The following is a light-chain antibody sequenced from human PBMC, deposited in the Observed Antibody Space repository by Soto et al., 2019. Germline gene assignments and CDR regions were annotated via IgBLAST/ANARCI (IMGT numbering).Light chain of an antibody. CDR1: QSVSGSY. J-gene: IGKJ1*01. V-gene: IGKV3-20*01. Sequence: EIVLTQSPGTLSLSPGERATLSCRASQSVSGSYLAWYQQTPGQAPRLLIYGASSRATGIPDRFSGSGSGTDFTLTISRLEPEDVAVYYGQQYGSSPRTFGQGTKVDIK. CDR2: GAS. CDR3: QQYGSSPRT.